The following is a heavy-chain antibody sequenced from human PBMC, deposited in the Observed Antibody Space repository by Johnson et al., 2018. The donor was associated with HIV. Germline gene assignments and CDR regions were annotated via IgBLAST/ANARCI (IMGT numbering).Heavy chain of an antibody. D-gene: IGHD2-21*01. CDR3: AKALILDALNI. V-gene: IGHV3-20*04. CDR2: INWNGGSI. CDR1: RFTFSNAW. Sequence: VQLVESGGGLVQPGGSLRLSCAASRFTFSNAWMSWVRQAPGKGLEWVSGINWNGGSIGYADSVKGRFTISRDNAKNSLYLQMDSLRAEDTALYYCAKALILDALNIWGQGTMVTVSS. J-gene: IGHJ3*02.